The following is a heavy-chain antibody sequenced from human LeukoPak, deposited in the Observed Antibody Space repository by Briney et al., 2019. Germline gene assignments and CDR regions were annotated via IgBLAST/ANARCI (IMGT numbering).Heavy chain of an antibody. CDR1: GFTFSSYS. J-gene: IGHJ6*03. Sequence: GGSLRLSCAASGFTFSSYSMNWVRQAPGKGLEWVSSISSRGSYIYYADSVKGRFTISRDNAENSLYLQMNSLRAEDTAVYYCARVDYGSGSYGYYYYYYMDVWGKGTTVTISS. V-gene: IGHV3-21*01. CDR2: ISSRGSYI. CDR3: ARVDYGSGSYGYYYYYYMDV. D-gene: IGHD3-10*01.